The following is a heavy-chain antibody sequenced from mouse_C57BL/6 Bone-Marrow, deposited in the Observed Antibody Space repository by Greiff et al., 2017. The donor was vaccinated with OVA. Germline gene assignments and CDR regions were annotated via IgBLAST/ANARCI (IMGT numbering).Heavy chain of an antibody. D-gene: IGHD4-1*01. J-gene: IGHJ2*01. CDR2: INPNNGGT. CDR3: ARRGNWDSFDY. CDR1: GYTFTDYY. V-gene: IGHV1-26*01. Sequence: EVQLQQSGPELVKPGASVTISCKASGYTFTDYYMNWVKQSHGKSLEWIGDINPNNGGTSYNQKFKGKATLTVDKSSSTAYMELRSLTSEDSAVYYCARRGNWDSFDYWGQGTTLTVSS.